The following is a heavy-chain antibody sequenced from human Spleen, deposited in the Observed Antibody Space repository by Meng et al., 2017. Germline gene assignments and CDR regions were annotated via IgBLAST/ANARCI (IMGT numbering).Heavy chain of an antibody. CDR2: IWWNGSNK. CDR3: ARDREPSNMHSLDH. J-gene: IGHJ4*02. D-gene: IGHD1-14*01. Sequence: GESLKISCTASGFTFSSYAMHWVRQAPGKGLEWVAVIWWNGSNKYYADSVKARFTVSRDDSKNTLLLHMNSLRAEDTAVYYCARDREPSNMHSLDHWGQGTLVTVSS. CDR1: GFTFSSYA. V-gene: IGHV3-33*01.